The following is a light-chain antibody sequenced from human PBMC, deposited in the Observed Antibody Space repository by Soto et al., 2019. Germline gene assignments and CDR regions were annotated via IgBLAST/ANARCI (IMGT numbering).Light chain of an antibody. CDR3: LQYNSYTCT. Sequence: DIQMTQSPSAMSASVGDGVTMPXRASWGISTSLAWFQQQRGXVPNXXXDGXSTLQSWAPSRLSGSASGAAFTLTISSLHPEDFATYYCLQYNSYTCTFGGGTKVDIK. CDR2: GXS. CDR1: WGISTS. J-gene: IGKJ4*01. V-gene: IGKV1-17*03.